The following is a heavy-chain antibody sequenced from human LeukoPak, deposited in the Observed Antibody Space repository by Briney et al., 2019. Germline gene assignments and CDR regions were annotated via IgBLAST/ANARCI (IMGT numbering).Heavy chain of an antibody. J-gene: IGHJ3*02. CDR1: GGSISSYY. CDR2: FYYSGST. V-gene: IGHV4-59*08. D-gene: IGHD1-14*01. CDR3: AAPGQPNAFDI. Sequence: PSETLTLTCTVSGGSISSYYWSWIRQPPGKGLECIGYFYYSGSTNYNPSLKSRVTISVDTSRKQFSLKLNSVTAADTAVYYCAAPGQPNAFDIWGQGTMVTVSS.